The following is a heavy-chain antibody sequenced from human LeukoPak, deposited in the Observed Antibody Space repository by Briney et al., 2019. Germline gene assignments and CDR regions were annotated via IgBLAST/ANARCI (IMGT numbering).Heavy chain of an antibody. CDR3: ARTHYDNSGYYSYYFDY. CDR1: GGSISSYY. J-gene: IGHJ4*02. V-gene: IGHV4-59*01. Sequence: SETLSLTCTVSGGSISSYYWSWIRQPPGKGLEWIGYIYYSGSTNYNPSLKSRVTISVDTSKNQFSLKLSSVTAADTAVYYCARTHYDNSGYYSYYFDYWGQGTLVTVSS. D-gene: IGHD3-22*01. CDR2: IYYSGST.